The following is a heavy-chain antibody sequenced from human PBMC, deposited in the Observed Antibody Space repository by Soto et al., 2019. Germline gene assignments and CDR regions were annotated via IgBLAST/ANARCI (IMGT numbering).Heavy chain of an antibody. Sequence: QITLKESGPTLVKPTQTLTMTCTFSGFSLSTSGVGVGWLRQPPGKALEWLALIYWNDDKRYSPSLKSRLTITKDTSKNQVVRTMTNMDPVDTATYYCAHSFYKRWFDPWGQGTLVTVSS. CDR2: IYWNDDK. D-gene: IGHD1-20*01. CDR1: GFSLSTSGVG. J-gene: IGHJ5*02. CDR3: AHSFYKRWFDP. V-gene: IGHV2-5*01.